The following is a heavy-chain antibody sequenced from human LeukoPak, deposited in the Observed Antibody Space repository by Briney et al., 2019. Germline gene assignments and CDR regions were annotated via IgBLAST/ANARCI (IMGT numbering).Heavy chain of an antibody. CDR1: GGSISSSSYY. J-gene: IGHJ4*02. Sequence: PSETLSLTCTVSGGSISSSSYYWGWIRQPPGKGLEWIGSIYYSGSTYYSPSLQSRLAMSVDFSENHISLKLTSVTAADTAVYYCAREGGPYRPLDYTGQGLLVTVSS. V-gene: IGHV4-39*07. CDR2: IYYSGST. CDR3: AREGGPYRPLDY.